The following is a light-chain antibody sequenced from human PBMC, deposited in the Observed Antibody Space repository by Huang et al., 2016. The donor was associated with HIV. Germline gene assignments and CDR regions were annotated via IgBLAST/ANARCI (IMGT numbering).Light chain of an antibody. CDR2: AAS. Sequence: DIQMTQSPSSLSASVGDRVTITCRASQTINTSLNWYQQKPGTAPKLLIYAASSLHSGVPSRFSGSGCGTDFTLTISGLQREDFATYFCQQTYSTPRTFGQGTRVEIK. CDR1: QTINTS. J-gene: IGKJ1*01. CDR3: QQTYSTPRT. V-gene: IGKV1-39*01.